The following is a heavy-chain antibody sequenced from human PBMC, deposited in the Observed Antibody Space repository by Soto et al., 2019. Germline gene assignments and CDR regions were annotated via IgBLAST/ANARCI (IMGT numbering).Heavy chain of an antibody. V-gene: IGHV4-39*01. CDR1: GGSISSSSYY. D-gene: IGHD5-18*01. CDR3: AKLRRGYSYGTYYFDY. J-gene: IGHJ4*02. CDR2: IYYSGST. Sequence: QLQLQESGPGLVKPSETLSLTCTVSGGSISSSSYYWGWIRQPPGKGLEWIGSIYYSGSTYYNPSLKSRVTISVDTSKNQFSLKLSSVTAADTAVYYCAKLRRGYSYGTYYFDYWGQGTLVTVSS.